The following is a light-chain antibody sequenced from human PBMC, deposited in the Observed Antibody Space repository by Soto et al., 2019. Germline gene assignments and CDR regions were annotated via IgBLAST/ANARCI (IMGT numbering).Light chain of an antibody. Sequence: DIQVAQSPSTLSASVGDRVTITCWASQTISTWMAWYQQKPGKAPKLLIYDASTLESGVPSRFSGSGSGKEFTLIISGLQTDDYATYYCQQYTNTNNPWMFGHGTKVDI. V-gene: IGKV1-5*01. CDR3: QQYTNTNNPWM. J-gene: IGKJ1*01. CDR1: QTISTW. CDR2: DAS.